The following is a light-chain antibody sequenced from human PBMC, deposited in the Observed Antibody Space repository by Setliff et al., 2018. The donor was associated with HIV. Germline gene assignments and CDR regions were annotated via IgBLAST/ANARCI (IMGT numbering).Light chain of an antibody. Sequence: QSALTQPASVSGSPGQSITISCTGSSSDVGGYNYVSWYQQHPGKVPKLMIYEVTNRPSGVSNRFSGSKSGNTASLTISGLQAEDEANYYCSSYTSSNTHVFGTGTKVTVL. J-gene: IGLJ1*01. V-gene: IGLV2-14*01. CDR2: EVT. CDR3: SSYTSSNTHV. CDR1: SSDVGGYNY.